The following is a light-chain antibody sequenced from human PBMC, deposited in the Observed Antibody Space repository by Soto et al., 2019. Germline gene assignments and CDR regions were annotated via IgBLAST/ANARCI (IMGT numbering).Light chain of an antibody. Sequence: EIVLTQSPGTLSLSPGERATLSCRASQSVSGSYLAWYQQKPGQXPRLLIYGASSRATGIPDRFSGSGSGTDLTITISRLQPEDFAVYYCQQYGSSPLTFGQGTKVDIK. J-gene: IGKJ1*01. CDR3: QQYGSSPLT. CDR1: QSVSGSY. CDR2: GAS. V-gene: IGKV3-20*01.